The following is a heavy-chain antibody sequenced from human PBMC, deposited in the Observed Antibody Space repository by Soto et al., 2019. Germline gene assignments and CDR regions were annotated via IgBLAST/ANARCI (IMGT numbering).Heavy chain of an antibody. D-gene: IGHD6-19*01. J-gene: IGHJ6*02. Sequence: SVKVSCKASGYSLTGYYMHWVRQTPGQRLGWLGCINPHSGGTNYAQKSQVWVTMTRDTTIITAYMELSRRSSEVPAVVYGARGFLSSNGIAVAYGMDVWGQGTTVTVSS. CDR3: ARGFLSSNGIAVAYGMDV. V-gene: IGHV1-2*04. CDR1: GYSLTGYY. CDR2: INPHSGGT.